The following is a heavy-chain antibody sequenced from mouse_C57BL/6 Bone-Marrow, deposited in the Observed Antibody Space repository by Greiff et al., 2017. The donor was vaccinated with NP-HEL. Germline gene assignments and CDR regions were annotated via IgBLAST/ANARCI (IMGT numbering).Heavy chain of an antibody. CDR2: IYPGSGST. CDR3: ARSPHYYGSSHWYFDV. V-gene: IGHV1-54*01. CDR1: GYAFTNYL. Sequence: QVQLQQSGAELVRPGTSVKVSCKASGYAFTNYLIEWVKQRPGQGLEWIGDIYPGSGSTNYNEKFKSKATLTVDTSSSTAYMQLSSLTSEDSAVYYCARSPHYYGSSHWYFDVWGTGTTVTVSS. J-gene: IGHJ1*03. D-gene: IGHD1-1*01.